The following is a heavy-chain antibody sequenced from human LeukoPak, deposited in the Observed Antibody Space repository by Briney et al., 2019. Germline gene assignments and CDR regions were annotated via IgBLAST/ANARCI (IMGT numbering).Heavy chain of an antibody. CDR1: GGSISSYY. Sequence: SETLSLTCTVSGGSISSYYWSWIRQPPGKGLEWIGEINHSGSTNYNPSLKSRVTISVDTSKNQFSLKLTSVTAADTAVYYCASDKGASGWGLGYWGQGTLATVSS. CDR2: INHSGST. D-gene: IGHD6-19*01. V-gene: IGHV4-59*08. J-gene: IGHJ4*02. CDR3: ASDKGASGWGLGY.